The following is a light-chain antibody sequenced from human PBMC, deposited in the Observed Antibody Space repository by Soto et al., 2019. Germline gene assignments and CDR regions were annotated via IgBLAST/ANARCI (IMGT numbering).Light chain of an antibody. V-gene: IGKV1-33*01. Sequence: DIQMTQSPSSLSASVGDRVTITCQASQSISNYLSWYQQKAGKAPKLLIYDASNLETGVPSRFSGRGSGTHFTLTISSLQPEDIATYFCQHYDNLPFTFGPGTTVDIK. CDR3: QHYDNLPFT. J-gene: IGKJ3*01. CDR1: QSISNY. CDR2: DAS.